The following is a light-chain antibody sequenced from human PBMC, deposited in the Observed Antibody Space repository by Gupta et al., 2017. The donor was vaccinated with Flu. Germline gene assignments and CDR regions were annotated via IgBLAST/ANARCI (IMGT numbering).Light chain of an antibody. CDR2: WAS. CDR1: QSVLYSSNNKNY. CDR3: QQYYSTPRT. V-gene: IGKV4-1*01. J-gene: IGKJ1*01. Sequence: SLGERATINCKSSQSVLYSSNNKNYLAWYQQKPGQPPKLLIYWASTRESGVPDRFSGSGSGTDFTLTISSLQAEDVAVYYCQQYYSTPRTFGQGTKVDFK.